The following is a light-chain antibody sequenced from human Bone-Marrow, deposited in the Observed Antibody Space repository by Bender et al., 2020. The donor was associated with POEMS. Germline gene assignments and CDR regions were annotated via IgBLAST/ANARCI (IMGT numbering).Light chain of an antibody. CDR2: RNS. V-gene: IGLV1-47*01. CDR3: AAWDDSLDGRGL. Sequence: QSVLTQPPSASGTPGQTVTISCSGGSSDIGSNYVYWYQHVPGTAPKLLIYRNSQRRPGVPDRFSGSKSGTSASLAISGLRPEDEAEYFCAAWDDSLDGRGLFGGGTKLTVL. J-gene: IGLJ3*02. CDR1: SSDIGSNY.